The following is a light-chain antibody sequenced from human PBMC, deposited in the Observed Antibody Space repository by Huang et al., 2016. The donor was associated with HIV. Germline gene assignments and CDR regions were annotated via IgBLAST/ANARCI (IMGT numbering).Light chain of an antibody. CDR2: DES. CDR3: QQYNNWPPWT. J-gene: IGKJ1*01. Sequence: EVVMTQSPVTLSVSPGERATLSCRASQSVNNKLAWFQQKPGHAPRLLIHDESFSATGITDRCSGSWSWTEFTLTNSSLQSEVFAVYYCQQYNNWPPWTFGQGTKVEIK. V-gene: IGKV3-15*01. CDR1: QSVNNK.